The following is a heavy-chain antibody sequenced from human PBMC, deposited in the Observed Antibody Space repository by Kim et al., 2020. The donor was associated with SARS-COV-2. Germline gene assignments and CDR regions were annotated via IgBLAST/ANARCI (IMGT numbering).Heavy chain of an antibody. CDR1: GFTFSSYY. Sequence: GGSLRLSCAASGFTFSSYYMRWVRQAPGKGLEWVSYITNSGSYTNYADSVKGRFTISRDNSKNSLYLQMNSLRAEDTAVYYCATGITGSETHYNDWLDAWGKGTTVTVSS. CDR2: ITNSGSYT. CDR3: ATGITGSETHYNDWLDA. V-gene: IGHV3-11*06. D-gene: IGHD3-10*01. J-gene: IGHJ5*02.